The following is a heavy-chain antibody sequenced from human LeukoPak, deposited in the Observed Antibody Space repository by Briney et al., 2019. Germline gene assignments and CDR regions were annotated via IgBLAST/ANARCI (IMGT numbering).Heavy chain of an antibody. CDR3: ARHQSSRGSGSYRGGLDY. D-gene: IGHD3-10*01. CDR2: IYYSGST. Sequence: PSETLSLTCTFSGGSISSSSYYWGWSRQPPGKGLEWIGSIYYSGSTYYNPSLKSRVTISVDTSKNQFSLKLSSVTAADTAVYYCARHQSSRGSGSYRGGLDYWGQGTLVTVSS. CDR1: GGSISSSSYY. J-gene: IGHJ4*02. V-gene: IGHV4-39*01.